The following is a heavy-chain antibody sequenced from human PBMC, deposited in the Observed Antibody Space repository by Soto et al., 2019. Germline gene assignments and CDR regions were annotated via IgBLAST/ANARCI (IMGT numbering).Heavy chain of an antibody. Sequence: QVQLVQSGGEVKKPGASVKVSCKASGYTFTTYGIMWVRQAPGQGLEWMGWISSYNGHTEYAQTFQGRVSMTTEESTSTAYMELGSLRSDDTAVYYCARHPRTGDYHDSVGADYWGQGTLVTVAS. V-gene: IGHV1-18*04. CDR3: ARHPRTGDYHDSVGADY. CDR2: ISSYNGHT. J-gene: IGHJ4*02. D-gene: IGHD3-22*01. CDR1: GYTFTTYG.